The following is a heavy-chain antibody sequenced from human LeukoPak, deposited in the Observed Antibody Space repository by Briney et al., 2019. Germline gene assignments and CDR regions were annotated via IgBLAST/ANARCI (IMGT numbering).Heavy chain of an antibody. Sequence: GRSLRLSCAASGFTFSSYAMHWVRQAPGKGLEWVAVISYDGSNKYYADSVKGRFTISRDNSKNTLYLQMNSLRAEDTAVYYCARVSYPLQVEIATHFDYWGQGTLVTVSS. CDR2: ISYDGSNK. J-gene: IGHJ4*02. CDR3: ARVSYPLQVEIATHFDY. V-gene: IGHV3-30*04. CDR1: GFTFSSYA. D-gene: IGHD5-24*01.